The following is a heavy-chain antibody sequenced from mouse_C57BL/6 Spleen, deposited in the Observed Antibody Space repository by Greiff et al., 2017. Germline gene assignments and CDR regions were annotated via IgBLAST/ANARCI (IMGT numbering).Heavy chain of an antibody. J-gene: IGHJ3*01. CDR3: AEGGYDAWFAY. D-gene: IGHD2-2*01. CDR1: GYTFTSYW. Sequence: QVQQQQPGAELVKPGASVKLSCKASGYTFTSYWMQWVKQRPGQGLEWIGEIDPSDSYTNYNQKFKGKATLTVDTSSSTAYMQLSSLTSEDSAVYYCAEGGYDAWFAYWGQGTLVTVSA. V-gene: IGHV1-50*01. CDR2: IDPSDSYT.